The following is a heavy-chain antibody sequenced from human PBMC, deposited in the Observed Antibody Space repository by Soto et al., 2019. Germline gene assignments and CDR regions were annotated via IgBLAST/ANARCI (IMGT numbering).Heavy chain of an antibody. CDR3: AKDGIAAAGGILDY. CDR1: GFTFDDYA. CDR2: ISWNSGSI. D-gene: IGHD6-13*01. J-gene: IGHJ4*02. Sequence: PGGSLRLSCAASGFTFDDYAMHWVRQAPGKGLEWVSGISWNSGSIGYADSVKGRFTISRDNAKNSLYLQMNSLRAEDTALYYCAKDGIAAAGGILDYWGQGTLVTVSS. V-gene: IGHV3-9*01.